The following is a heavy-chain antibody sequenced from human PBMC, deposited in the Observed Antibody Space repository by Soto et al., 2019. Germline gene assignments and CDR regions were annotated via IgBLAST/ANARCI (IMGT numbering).Heavy chain of an antibody. V-gene: IGHV4-34*01. J-gene: IGHJ6*02. Sequence: SETMSLTYAVYDGSFSGYYWSRIRQTPGKGLEWIGEINHSGSTNYNPSLKSRVTISVDTSKNQFSLKLSSVTAADTAVYYCAGEEGSSWYWGYYYGMDVWGQGTTVTVSS. CDR1: DGSFSGYY. CDR2: INHSGST. CDR3: AGEEGSSWYWGYYYGMDV. D-gene: IGHD6-13*01.